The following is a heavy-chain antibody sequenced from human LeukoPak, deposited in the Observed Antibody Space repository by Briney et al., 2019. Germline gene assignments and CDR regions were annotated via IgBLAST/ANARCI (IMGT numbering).Heavy chain of an antibody. CDR1: GGSFNACY. CDR3: ARARSGKWGFDY. CDR2: INHSGST. D-gene: IGHD1-26*01. Sequence: PSETLSLTCGVYGGSFNACYWSWIRQPPGKGLEWIGEINHSGSTNYNPSLKSRVTISVDTSKNQFSLKLSSVTAADTAVYYCARARSGKWGFDYWGQGTLVTVSS. V-gene: IGHV4-34*01. J-gene: IGHJ4*02.